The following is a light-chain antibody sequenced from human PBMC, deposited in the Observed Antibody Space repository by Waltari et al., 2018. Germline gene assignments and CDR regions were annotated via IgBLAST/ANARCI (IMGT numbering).Light chain of an antibody. CDR2: EAS. V-gene: IGKV3-20*01. Sequence: IVLTQSPGTLSLSPGERATLSCRASQSICRYLVWYQQKPGQPPRLLIYEASRRATGIPDRFSGSGSGTDFSLTISRLEPEDFGVYYCQNHERLPATFGQGTGVEI. CDR3: QNHERLPAT. CDR1: QSICRY. J-gene: IGKJ1*01.